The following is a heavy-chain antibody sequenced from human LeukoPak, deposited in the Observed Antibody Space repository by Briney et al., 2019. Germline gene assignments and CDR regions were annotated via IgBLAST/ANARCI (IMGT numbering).Heavy chain of an antibody. V-gene: IGHV4-59*01. CDR2: IYYSGST. Sequence: SETLSLTCTVSGGSISSCYWSWIRQPPGKGLEWIGYIYYSGSTNYNPSLKSRVTISVDTSKNQFSLKLSSVTAADTAVYYCAREGSGYNHAFDIWGQGTMVTVSS. CDR3: AREGSGYNHAFDI. CDR1: GGSISSCY. D-gene: IGHD5-12*01. J-gene: IGHJ3*02.